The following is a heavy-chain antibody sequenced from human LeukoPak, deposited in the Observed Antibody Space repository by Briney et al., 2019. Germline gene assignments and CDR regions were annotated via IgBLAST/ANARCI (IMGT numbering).Heavy chain of an antibody. CDR3: AKDLVGATEPLVYDY. V-gene: IGHV3-66*01. CDR1: GFTVSSNY. Sequence: GGSLRLSCAASGFTVSSNYMSWVRQAPGKGLEWVSVIYSGGSTYYADSVKGRFTISRDNSKNTLYLQMNSLRAEDTAVYYCAKDLVGATEPLVYDYWGQGTLVTVSS. J-gene: IGHJ4*02. CDR2: IYSGGST. D-gene: IGHD1-26*01.